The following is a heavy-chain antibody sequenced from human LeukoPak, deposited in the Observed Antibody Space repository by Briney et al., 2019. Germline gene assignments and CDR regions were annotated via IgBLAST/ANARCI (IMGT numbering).Heavy chain of an antibody. CDR3: ARAYGMSYYYYYMDV. Sequence: GGSLRLSCAASVFTFSGYSMNWVRQAPGKGLEGVSYISSSSSTIYYADSLKGRFTISRDNAKNSLYLQMNSLRAEDTAVYYCARAYGMSYYYYYMDVWGKGTTVTVSS. CDR1: VFTFSGYS. V-gene: IGHV3-48*01. D-gene: IGHD4-17*01. J-gene: IGHJ6*03. CDR2: ISSSSSTI.